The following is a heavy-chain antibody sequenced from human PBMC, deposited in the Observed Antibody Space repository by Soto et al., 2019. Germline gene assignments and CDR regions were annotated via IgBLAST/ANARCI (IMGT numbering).Heavy chain of an antibody. V-gene: IGHV3-30*18. J-gene: IGHJ6*02. Sequence: GGSLRLSFASSGFTFSSYGMHWVRQVPGKGLEWVAVISYDGSNKYYADSVKGRFAISRDNSKNSLYLQLNDLRVDDTAVYYCAKVGPSYYYGMDVWGQGTTVTVSS. CDR2: ISYDGSNK. CDR1: GFTFSSYG. D-gene: IGHD1-26*01. CDR3: AKVGPSYYYGMDV.